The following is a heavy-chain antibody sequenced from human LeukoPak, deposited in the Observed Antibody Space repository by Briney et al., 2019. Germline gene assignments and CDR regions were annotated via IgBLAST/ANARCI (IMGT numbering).Heavy chain of an antibody. D-gene: IGHD3-3*01. CDR3: ARGGFWSGYSGYYYYMDV. V-gene: IGHV4-59*12. J-gene: IGHJ6*03. CDR1: DDSITMYY. CDR2: VDHTGIT. Sequence: SETLSLTCSVSDDSITMYYWTWIRQPPGKGLEWIGYVDHTGITNFSPSLNGRVSISRDTTKNLFSLRVRSVTAADTAVYYCARGGFWSGYSGYYYYMDVWGKGTTVTVSS.